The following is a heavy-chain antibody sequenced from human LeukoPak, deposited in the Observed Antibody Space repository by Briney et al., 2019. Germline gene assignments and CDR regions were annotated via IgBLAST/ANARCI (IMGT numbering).Heavy chain of an antibody. CDR1: GGSISSSSYY. CDR2: IYHSGST. CDR3: ANSIDFDYGDYYFDY. Sequence: PSETLSLTCTVSGGSISSSSYYWGWIRQPPGKGLEWIGSIYHSGSTYYNPSLKSRVTIAVETSKNQFSLKLSSVTAADTAVYYCANSIDFDYGDYYFDYWGQGALVTISS. D-gene: IGHD4-17*01. J-gene: IGHJ4*02. V-gene: IGHV4-39*07.